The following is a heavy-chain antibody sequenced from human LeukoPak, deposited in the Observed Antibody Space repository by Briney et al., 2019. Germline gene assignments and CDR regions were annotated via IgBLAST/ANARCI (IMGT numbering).Heavy chain of an antibody. J-gene: IGHJ6*03. CDR2: IIPIFGTA. Sequence: SVKVSCKASGGTFSSYAISWVRQAPGQGLEWMGGIIPIFGTANCAQKFQGRVTITADESTSTAYMELSSLRSEDTAVYYCARDLFRRATILGRVEEYYYYYYMDVWGKGTTVTISS. CDR1: GGTFSSYA. D-gene: IGHD5-12*01. V-gene: IGHV1-69*01. CDR3: ARDLFRRATILGRVEEYYYYYYMDV.